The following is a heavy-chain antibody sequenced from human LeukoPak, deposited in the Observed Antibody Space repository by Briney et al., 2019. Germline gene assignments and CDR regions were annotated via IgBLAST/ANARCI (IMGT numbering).Heavy chain of an antibody. CDR3: ARDSSGYDFPGWFDP. CDR2: IIPILGIA. CDR1: GGTFSSYA. Sequence: SVKVSCKASGGTFSSYAISWVRQAPGRGLEWMGRIIPILGIANYAQKFQGRITITADKSTSTAYMELSSLRSEDTAVYYCARDSSGYDFPGWFDPWGQGTLVTVSS. V-gene: IGHV1-69*04. J-gene: IGHJ5*02. D-gene: IGHD5-12*01.